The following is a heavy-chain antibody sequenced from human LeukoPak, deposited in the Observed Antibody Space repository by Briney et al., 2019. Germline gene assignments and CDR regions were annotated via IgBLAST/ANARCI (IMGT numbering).Heavy chain of an antibody. D-gene: IGHD6-13*01. CDR1: GFTASNNY. Sequence: SGGSLRLSCAASGFTASNNYMSWVRQAPGKGLEWVSVIYSGGSTYHADSVKGRFTISRDNSKNTLYLQMNSLTAEGTAVYYCARGPAAADTFFDSWGQGTLVTVSS. J-gene: IGHJ4*02. CDR2: IYSGGST. V-gene: IGHV3-53*01. CDR3: ARGPAAADTFFDS.